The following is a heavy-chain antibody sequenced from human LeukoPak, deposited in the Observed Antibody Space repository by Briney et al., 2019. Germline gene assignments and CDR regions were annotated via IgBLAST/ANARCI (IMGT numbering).Heavy chain of an antibody. CDR3: ARRRSYYGPYYFDY. V-gene: IGHV4-34*01. Sequence: SETLSLTCAVYGGSFSGYYWSWIRQPPGKGLEWIGEINHSGSTNYNPSLKNRVTISVDTSKNQFSLKLSSVTAADTAVYYCARRRSYYGPYYFDYWGQGTLVTVSS. J-gene: IGHJ4*02. CDR1: GGSFSGYY. CDR2: INHSGST. D-gene: IGHD1-26*01.